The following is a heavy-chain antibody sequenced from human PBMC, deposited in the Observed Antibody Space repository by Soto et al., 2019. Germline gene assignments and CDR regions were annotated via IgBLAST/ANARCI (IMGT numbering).Heavy chain of an antibody. CDR2: IIPILGIA. Sequence: SVKVSCKASGGTFSSYTISWVRQAPGQGLEWMGRIIPILGIANYAQKFQGRVTITADKSTSTAYMELSSLRSEDTAVYYCASSPKKIRLGYCSGGRCYYWGQGTLVPVSS. V-gene: IGHV1-69*02. D-gene: IGHD2-15*01. CDR1: GGTFSSYT. J-gene: IGHJ4*02. CDR3: ASSPKKIRLGYCSGGRCYY.